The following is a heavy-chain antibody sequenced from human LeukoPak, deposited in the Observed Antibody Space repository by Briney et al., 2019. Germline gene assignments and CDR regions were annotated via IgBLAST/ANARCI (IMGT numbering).Heavy chain of an antibody. J-gene: IGHJ3*02. CDR3: TTVKKWVRHAVFHM. D-gene: IGHD1-26*01. Sequence: ASVKVSCKVSGYTLTELSMHWVRQAPGKGLEWMGGFDPEDGETIYAQKFQGRFTMTEDTSTDTAYMELSSRRSEGTALCDCTTVKKWVRHAVFHMWRQGTRVTVSS. CDR2: FDPEDGET. CDR1: GYTLTELS. V-gene: IGHV1-24*01.